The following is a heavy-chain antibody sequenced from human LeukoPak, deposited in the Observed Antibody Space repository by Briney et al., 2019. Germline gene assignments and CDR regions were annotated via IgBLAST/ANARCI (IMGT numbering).Heavy chain of an antibody. V-gene: IGHV1-2*02. CDR2: INPNSGGT. Sequence: GASVKVSCKASGYTFTSYGIDWVRQATGQGLEWMGWINPNSGGTNYAQKFQGRVTMTRDTSISTAYMELSRLRSDDTAVYYCARDWGLPVAQTRGTFDPWGQGTLVTVSS. D-gene: IGHD7-27*01. CDR1: GYTFTSYG. CDR3: ARDWGLPVAQTRGTFDP. J-gene: IGHJ5*02.